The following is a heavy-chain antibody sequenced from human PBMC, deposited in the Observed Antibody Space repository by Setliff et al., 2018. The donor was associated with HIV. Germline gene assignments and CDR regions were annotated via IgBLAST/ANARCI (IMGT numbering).Heavy chain of an antibody. V-gene: IGHV3-7*03. CDR1: GFTFSSYA. Sequence: GGSLRLSCASSGFTFSSYAMHWVRQAPGKGLEWVATIKKDGREKYYVDSVKGRFTISRDNARTSLYLEMSSLRVEDTAVYFCASMWKVGAWGRGTLVTVSS. J-gene: IGHJ5*02. D-gene: IGHD1-26*01. CDR2: IKKDGREK. CDR3: ASMWKVGA.